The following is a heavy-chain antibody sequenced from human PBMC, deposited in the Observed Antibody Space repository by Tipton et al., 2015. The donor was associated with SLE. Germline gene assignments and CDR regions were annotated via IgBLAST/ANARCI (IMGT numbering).Heavy chain of an antibody. D-gene: IGHD3-3*01. Sequence: TLSLTCAVYGGSFSGYYWSWIRQPPGKGLEWIGEINHSGSTNYNPSLKSRVTISVDTSKNQFSLKLSSVTAADTAVYYCAIEMSGYGFWGGGERFHYKDGWGKGAPVPVSS. CDR1: GGSFSGYY. J-gene: IGHJ6*03. CDR3: AIEMSGYGFWGGGERFHYKDG. CDR2: INHSGST. V-gene: IGHV4-34*01.